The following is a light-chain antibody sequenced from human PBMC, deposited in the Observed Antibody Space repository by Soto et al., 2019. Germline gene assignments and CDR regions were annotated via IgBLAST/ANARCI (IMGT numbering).Light chain of an antibody. J-gene: IGLJ2*01. CDR3: SSHAAGSTLI. CDR2: DVT. CDR1: SSVVGGYNE. Sequence: QSARTQPASVSGSPGQSTTISCTGTSSVVGGYNEVSWYQQRPGKAPKLMIYDVTNRPSGVSNRFSGSKSGNTASLTISGLQAEDEAYYYCSSHAAGSTLIFGGGTKVTVL. V-gene: IGLV2-14*03.